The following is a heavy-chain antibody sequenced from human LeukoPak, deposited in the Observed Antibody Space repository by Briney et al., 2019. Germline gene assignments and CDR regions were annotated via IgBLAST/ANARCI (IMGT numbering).Heavy chain of an antibody. V-gene: IGHV3-53*01. CDR3: ARVPKIDY. CDR1: RFTFSSYS. CDR2: IYSGGST. Sequence: GGSLRLSCAASRFTFSSYSMNWVRQAPGKGLEWVSVIYSGGSTYYADSVKGRFTISRDNSKNTLYLQMNSLRAEDTAVYYCARVPKIDYWGQGTLVTVSS. J-gene: IGHJ4*02.